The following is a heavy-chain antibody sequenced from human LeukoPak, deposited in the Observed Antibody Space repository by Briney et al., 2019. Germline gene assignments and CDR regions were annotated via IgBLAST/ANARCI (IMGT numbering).Heavy chain of an antibody. V-gene: IGHV4-34*01. CDR2: INHSGST. CDR3: ASSSSSWYRVFDY. CDR1: GGSFSVYY. Sequence: SETLSLTCAVYGGSFSVYYWSWIRQPPGKGLEWIGEINHSGSTNYNPSLKSRVTISVDTSKNQFSLKLSSVTAADAAVYYCASSSSSWYRVFDYWGQGTLVTVSS. D-gene: IGHD6-13*01. J-gene: IGHJ4*02.